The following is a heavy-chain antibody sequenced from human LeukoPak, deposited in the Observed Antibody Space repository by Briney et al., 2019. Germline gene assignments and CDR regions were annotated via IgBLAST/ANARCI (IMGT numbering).Heavy chain of an antibody. D-gene: IGHD3-3*01. CDR1: GVTFSSYW. CDR3: ARSHSRLSDFWSGFGAFDI. Sequence: PGGSLRLSCAASGVTFSSYWTSWARHPPGKGLEWVANIKQDGSEKYYVDSVKGRFTISRDNAKNSLYLQMNSLRAEDTAVYYCARSHSRLSDFWSGFGAFDIWGQGTMVTVSS. J-gene: IGHJ3*02. CDR2: IKQDGSEK. V-gene: IGHV3-7*01.